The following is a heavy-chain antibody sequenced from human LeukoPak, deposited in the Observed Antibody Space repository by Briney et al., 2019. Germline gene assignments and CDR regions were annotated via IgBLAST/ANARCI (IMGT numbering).Heavy chain of an antibody. V-gene: IGHV3-33*01. CDR3: ARGSGGYQYLMDV. Sequence: GGSLRLSCAASGFSLSSFGMHWVRQAPGGGLEWVTIVGYHESIKYYADSVKDRFTISRDNSKNTVHLQMNSLRAEDTAVYYCARGSGGYQYLMDVWGQGATVIVSS. J-gene: IGHJ6*02. CDR1: GFSLSSFG. D-gene: IGHD2-15*01. CDR2: VGYHESIK.